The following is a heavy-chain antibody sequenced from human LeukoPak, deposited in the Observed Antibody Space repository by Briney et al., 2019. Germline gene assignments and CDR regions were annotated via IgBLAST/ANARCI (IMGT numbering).Heavy chain of an antibody. V-gene: IGHV4-30-4*01. J-gene: IGHJ5*02. CDR3: ARDGNCSGGSCYSLGWFDL. CDR1: GGSISSGDYY. Sequence: SQTLSLTCTVSGGSISSGDYYWSWIRQPPGKGLEWIGYIYYSGSTYYNPSLKSRVTISVDTSKNQFSLKLSSVTAADTAVYYCARDGNCSGGSCYSLGWFDLWGQGTLVTVSS. D-gene: IGHD2-15*01. CDR2: IYYSGST.